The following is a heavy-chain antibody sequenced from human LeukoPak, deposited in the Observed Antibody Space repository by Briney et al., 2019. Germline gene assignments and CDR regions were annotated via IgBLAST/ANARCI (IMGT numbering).Heavy chain of an antibody. CDR1: GFAFNSCG. V-gene: IGHV3-30*18. CDR2: ISHDGSNT. D-gene: IGHD3-16*01. J-gene: IGHJ4*02. CDR3: AKVRWGSDNALDS. Sequence: GGSLRLSCAASGFAFNSCGMHWVRQAPGKGLEWLAIISHDGSNTYYADSVKGRITISRDNSKNTLYLQMNSLRAEDTAVYYCAKVRWGSDNALDSWGQGTLVTASS.